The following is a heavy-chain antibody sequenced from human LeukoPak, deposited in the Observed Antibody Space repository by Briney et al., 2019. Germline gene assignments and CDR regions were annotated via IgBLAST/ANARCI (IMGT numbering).Heavy chain of an antibody. J-gene: IGHJ6*03. D-gene: IGHD3-3*01. CDR3: ARLHYDFWSGYSRYYYMDV. Sequence: SVKVSCKASGGTFSSYAISWVRQAPGQGLEWMGGIIPIFGTANYAQKFQGRVTITADESTSTAYMELSSLRSEDTAVYYCARLHYDFWSGYSRYYYMDVWGKGTTVTVSS. CDR2: IIPIFGTA. CDR1: GGTFSSYA. V-gene: IGHV1-69*13.